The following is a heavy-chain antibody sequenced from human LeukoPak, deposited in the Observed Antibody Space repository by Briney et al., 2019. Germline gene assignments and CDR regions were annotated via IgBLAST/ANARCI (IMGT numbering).Heavy chain of an antibody. CDR2: INQKRGST. J-gene: IGHJ3*02. CDR3: GREFSTSSTAFDM. CDR1: GGSFSDYY. V-gene: IGHV4-34*01. Sequence: SETLSLTCAGYGGSFSDYYWSWIRLPPGKGLEWIGEINQKRGSTDYNRSLKSRVTISVDTSKSQFSLKMTSVPAADTAVYFCGREFSTSSTAFDMWGQGTMVTVSS. D-gene: IGHD6-6*01.